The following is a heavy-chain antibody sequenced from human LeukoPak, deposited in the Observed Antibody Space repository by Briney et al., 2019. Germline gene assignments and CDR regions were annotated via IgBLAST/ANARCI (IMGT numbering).Heavy chain of an antibody. J-gene: IGHJ4*02. CDR3: ARVGTAIAEYFDY. D-gene: IGHD5-18*01. CDR1: GGSFSGYY. V-gene: IGHV4-34*01. Sequence: PSETLSLTCAVYGGSFSGYYWSWIRQPPGKGLEWIGEINHSGSTNYNPSLKSRVTISVDTSKNQFSLKLSSVTAADTAVYYCARVGTAIAEYFDYWGQGTLVTVSS. CDR2: INHSGST.